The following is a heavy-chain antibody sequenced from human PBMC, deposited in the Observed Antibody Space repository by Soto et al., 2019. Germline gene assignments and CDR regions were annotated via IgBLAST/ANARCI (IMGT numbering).Heavy chain of an antibody. Sequence: SETLSLTCTVSGGSSSSTTYYWGWIRQSPGKGLEWIGYIYSSGNTNYNPSLKSRVTISVDTSKNQFSLKLSSVTAADTAVYYCARVEDYGGYFDYWGQGTLVTVSS. CDR2: IYSSGNT. V-gene: IGHV4-61*05. CDR3: ARVEDYGGYFDY. J-gene: IGHJ4*02. D-gene: IGHD4-17*01. CDR1: GGSSSSTTYY.